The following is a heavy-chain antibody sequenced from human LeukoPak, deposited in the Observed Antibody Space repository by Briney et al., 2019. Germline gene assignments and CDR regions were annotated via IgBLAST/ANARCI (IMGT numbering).Heavy chain of an antibody. CDR2: VHYGGTT. CDR1: GGSISSSSYY. V-gene: IGHV4-39*01. D-gene: IGHD3-3*01. CDR3: ARHSFLVNDFGTHY. J-gene: IGHJ4*02. Sequence: KPSETLSLTCSVSGGSISSSSYYWAWIRQPPGKGLEWIGSVHYGGTTYYNPSLKSRVTISVDTSKNQFSLKLSSVTAADTAVYYCARHSFLVNDFGTHYWGQGTLVTVSS.